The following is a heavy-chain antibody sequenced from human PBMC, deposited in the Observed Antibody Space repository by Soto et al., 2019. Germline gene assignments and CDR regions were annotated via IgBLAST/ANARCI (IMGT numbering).Heavy chain of an antibody. Sequence: SETLSLTCAVSGASISGSYYYWAWLRQSPGKGPEWIGSVFYTGFTSYTPSLESRVSVSVDTSKSQFSLKLSAVTAADTAVYYCATSQKGYNWNYFDHWGQGALVTVSS. CDR1: GASISGSYYY. CDR2: VFYTGFT. V-gene: IGHV4-39*01. CDR3: ATSQKGYNWNYFDH. J-gene: IGHJ4*02. D-gene: IGHD1-20*01.